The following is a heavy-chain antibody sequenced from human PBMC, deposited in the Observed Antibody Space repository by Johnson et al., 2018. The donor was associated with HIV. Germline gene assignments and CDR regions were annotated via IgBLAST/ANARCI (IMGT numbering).Heavy chain of an antibody. Sequence: QVQLVESGGGVVQPGRSLRLSCAASGFIFSSYGMHRVRQARGKGLEWVAVISYDGSNKYFADSVKCRFTISRDNSKNTLSRQMSSLSAEDTAVYYCARGGIIHDAFDILGQGTMVTVSS. CDR3: ARGGIIHDAFDI. V-gene: IGHV3-30*03. D-gene: IGHD1-1*01. CDR1: GFIFSSYG. CDR2: ISYDGSNK. J-gene: IGHJ3*02.